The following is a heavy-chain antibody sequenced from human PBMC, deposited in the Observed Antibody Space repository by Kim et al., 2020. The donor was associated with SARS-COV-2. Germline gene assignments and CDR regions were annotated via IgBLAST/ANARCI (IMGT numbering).Heavy chain of an antibody. CDR1: GFTFSSYS. CDR2: MSSSSSYI. Sequence: GGSLRLSCAASGFTFSSYSMNWVRQAPGKGLEWVSSMSSSSSYIYYADSVKGRFTISRDNAKNSLYLQMNSLRAEDTAVYYCASEYYYDSSGYYYEDYFDYWGQGTLVTVSS. CDR3: ASEYYYDSSGYYYEDYFDY. J-gene: IGHJ4*02. D-gene: IGHD3-22*01. V-gene: IGHV3-21*01.